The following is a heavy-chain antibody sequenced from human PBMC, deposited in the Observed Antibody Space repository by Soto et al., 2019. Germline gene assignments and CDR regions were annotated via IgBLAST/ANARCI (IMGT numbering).Heavy chain of an antibody. CDR2: ISAHNGNT. CDR3: ARGRDGDY. D-gene: IGHD6-6*01. Sequence: QVHLVQSGAEVKKPGASVKVSCQGSGYAFTTYGITWVRQAPGQGLEWMGWISAHNGNTNYAQKLQGRVTVTRDTSTSTAYRERRSMRYDDTAVYYCARGRDGDYWGHGALVTVSS. CDR1: GYAFTTYG. V-gene: IGHV1-18*01. J-gene: IGHJ4*01.